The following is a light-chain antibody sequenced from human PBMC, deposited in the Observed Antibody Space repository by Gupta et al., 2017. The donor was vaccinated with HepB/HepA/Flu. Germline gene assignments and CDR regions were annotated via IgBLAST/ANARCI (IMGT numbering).Light chain of an antibody. CDR2: GKN. CDR3: NSRDSSGNHYV. J-gene: IGLJ1*01. CDR1: RLRSYS. V-gene: IGLV3-19*01. Sequence: SELTQDPAVSVALGQTVRITCQGDRLRSYSVSWYQQKPGQVPRLVISGKNNRPSGIPDRFSGSSSGNTASLTISGAQAEDEADYYCNSRDSSGNHYVFGSGTKVTVL.